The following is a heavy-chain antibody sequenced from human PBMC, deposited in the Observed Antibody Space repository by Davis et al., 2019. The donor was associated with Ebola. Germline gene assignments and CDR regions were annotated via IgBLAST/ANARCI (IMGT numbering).Heavy chain of an antibody. V-gene: IGHV1-69*04. CDR2: IIPILGIA. CDR3: ARGGGMDV. J-gene: IGHJ6*02. Sequence: SVKVSCKASGYTFSNYGMSWVRQAPGQGLEWMGRIIPILGIANYAQKFQGRVTITADKSTSTAFMELSSLRSEDTAVYYCARGGGMDVWGQGTTVTVSS. CDR1: GYTFSNYG.